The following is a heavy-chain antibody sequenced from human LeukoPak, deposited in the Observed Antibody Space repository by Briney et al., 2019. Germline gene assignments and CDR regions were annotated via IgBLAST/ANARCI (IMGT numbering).Heavy chain of an antibody. D-gene: IGHD2-2*01. J-gene: IGHJ4*02. Sequence: PSETLSLTCTVSGGSISSSSYYWGWIRQPPGKGLEWIGSIYYSGSTYYNPSLKSRVTISVDTSKNQFSLKLSSVTAADTAVYYCASSYGPAATDYWGQGTLVTVSS. CDR2: IYYSGST. CDR1: GGSISSSSYY. V-gene: IGHV4-39*01. CDR3: ASSYGPAATDY.